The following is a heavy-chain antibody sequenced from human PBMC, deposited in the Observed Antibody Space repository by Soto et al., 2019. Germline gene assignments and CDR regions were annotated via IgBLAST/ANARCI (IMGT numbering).Heavy chain of an antibody. CDR3: ATDCSGDSCYSS. CDR2: IWYDGGNK. CDR1: GFTFSRYG. D-gene: IGHD2-15*01. V-gene: IGHV3-33*01. Sequence: QVQLVESGGGVVQPGRSLRLSCAASGFTFSRYGMHWVRQAPGKGLEWVASIWYDGGNKYYADSVKGRFTVSRDNSKNTLYLQMNSPRVEDTAVFYCATDCSGDSCYSSWGQGTLVTVSS. J-gene: IGHJ4*02.